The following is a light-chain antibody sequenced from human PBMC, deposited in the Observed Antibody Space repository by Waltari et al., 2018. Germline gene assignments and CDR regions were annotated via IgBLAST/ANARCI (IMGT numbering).Light chain of an antibody. Sequence: NFMLTQPHSVSESPGVTVTISCTRSSGRIAGNFVQWYQQRPGSAPSVVIYEYSQRPPWVPDRFSGSLDSSPNSAPLTISGLKTEDEADYYCQSYDSTNHVVFGGGTKLTVL. CDR2: EYS. J-gene: IGLJ2*01. CDR1: SGRIAGNF. V-gene: IGLV6-57*04. CDR3: QSYDSTNHVV.